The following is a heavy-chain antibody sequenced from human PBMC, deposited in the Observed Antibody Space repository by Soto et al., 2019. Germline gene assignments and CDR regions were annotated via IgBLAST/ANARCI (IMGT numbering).Heavy chain of an antibody. J-gene: IGHJ5*02. D-gene: IGHD2-21*02. CDR3: ARVVCTGFGGDCSKWFDT. Sequence: SGKVFYSGSEDTFRKYTTNLLLQAPEQGLEWMGRIIPIFGTANYAQKFQGRVTITADESTITAYMELSSLRSEDTAVYYCARVVCTGFGGDCSKWFDTLDQGTLVTVSS. CDR2: IIPIFGTA. V-gene: IGHV1-69*13. CDR1: EDTFRKYT.